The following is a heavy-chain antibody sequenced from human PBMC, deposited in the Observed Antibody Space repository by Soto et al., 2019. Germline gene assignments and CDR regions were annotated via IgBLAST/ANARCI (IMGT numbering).Heavy chain of an antibody. Sequence: SETLSLTCTVSGGSISSGGYYWSWIRQHPGKGLEWIGYIYYSGSTYYNPSLKSRVTISVDTSKNQFSLKLSSVTAADTAVYYCARAPNYYDSSRSVRFFDYWGEGTLVTVSS. J-gene: IGHJ4*02. CDR1: GGSISSGGYY. D-gene: IGHD3-22*01. CDR3: ARAPNYYDSSRSVRFFDY. V-gene: IGHV4-31*03. CDR2: IYYSGST.